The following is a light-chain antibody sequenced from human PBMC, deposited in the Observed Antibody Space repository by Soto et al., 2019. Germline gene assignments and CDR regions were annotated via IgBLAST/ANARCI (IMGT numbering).Light chain of an antibody. CDR1: QSVSSSY. V-gene: IGKV3-20*01. CDR2: GAS. CDR3: KQYGSSPT. Sequence: LLTQSPGTLSLSPGDRALLACRASQSVSSSYLAWYQQKPGQAPRLLIYGASSRATGIHDRFSGSGSGTEFTLTIRRMEPEDFAVYYCKQYGSSPTFGQGTRLEIK. J-gene: IGKJ5*01.